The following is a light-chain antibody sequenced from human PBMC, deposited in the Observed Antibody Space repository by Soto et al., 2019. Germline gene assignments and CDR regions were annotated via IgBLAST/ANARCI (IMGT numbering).Light chain of an antibody. CDR2: GAS. Sequence: EIVLTQSPGTLSLSPGERATLSCMASQSVSSNYLAWYQQKPGQAPRLLIYGASTRATGIPARFSGSGSGTEFTLTISSLQSEDFAVYYCQQYNNWPQTFGQGTKVDI. V-gene: IGKV3-15*01. CDR1: QSVSSN. J-gene: IGKJ1*01. CDR3: QQYNNWPQT.